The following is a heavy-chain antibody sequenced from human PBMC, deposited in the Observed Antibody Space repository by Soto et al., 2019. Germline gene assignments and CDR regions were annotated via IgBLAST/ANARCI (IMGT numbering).Heavy chain of an antibody. Sequence: ASVKVSCKASGFTFTSSAVQWVRQARGQRLEWIGWIVVGSGNTNYAQKFQERVTITRDMSTSTAYMELSSLRSEDTAVYYCAAEGCGSCYTNQYYYYGMDIWGQGTTVTVSS. CDR1: GFTFTSSA. V-gene: IGHV1-58*01. D-gene: IGHD2-15*01. CDR2: IVVGSGNT. CDR3: AAEGCGSCYTNQYYYYGMDI. J-gene: IGHJ6*02.